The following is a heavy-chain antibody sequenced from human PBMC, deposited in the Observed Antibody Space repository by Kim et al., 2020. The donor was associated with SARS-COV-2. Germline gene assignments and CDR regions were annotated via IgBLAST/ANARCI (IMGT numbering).Heavy chain of an antibody. J-gene: IGHJ5*02. D-gene: IGHD2-15*01. Sequence: QKFQGRVTITADKSTSTAYMELSSLRSEDTAVYYCARGILIRGPGGTFDPWGQGTLVTVSS. V-gene: IGHV1-69*02. CDR3: ARGILIRGPGGTFDP.